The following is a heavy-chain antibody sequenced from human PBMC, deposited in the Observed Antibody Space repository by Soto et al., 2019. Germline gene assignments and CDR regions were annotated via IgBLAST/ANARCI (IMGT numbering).Heavy chain of an antibody. D-gene: IGHD2-15*01. J-gene: IGHJ6*02. CDR3: AKVWGSGSGGSGFGGLDV. Sequence: GVRRVRQEPGKGLEWVAVISYDGSNKYYADSVKGRFTISRDNSKNTLYLQMNSLRAEDTAVYYCAKVWGSGSGGSGFGGLDVWGQGTTVTVSS. CDR2: ISYDGSNK. V-gene: IGHV3-30*18. CDR1: G.